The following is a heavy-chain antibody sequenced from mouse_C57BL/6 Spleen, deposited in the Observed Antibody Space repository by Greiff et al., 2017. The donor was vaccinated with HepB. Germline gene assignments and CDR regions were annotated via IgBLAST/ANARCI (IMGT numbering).Heavy chain of an antibody. V-gene: IGHV1-81*01. Sequence: VHLVESGAELARPGASVKLSCKASGYTFTSYGISWVKQRTGQGLEWIGEIYPRSGNTYYNEKFKGKATLTADKSSSTAYMELRSLTSEDSAVYFCARDDGYYEAMDYWGQGTSVTVSS. CDR2: IYPRSGNT. CDR3: ARDDGYYEAMDY. CDR1: GYTFTSYG. J-gene: IGHJ4*01. D-gene: IGHD2-3*01.